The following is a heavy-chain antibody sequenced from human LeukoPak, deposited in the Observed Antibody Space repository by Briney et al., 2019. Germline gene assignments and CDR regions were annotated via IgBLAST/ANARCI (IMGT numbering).Heavy chain of an antibody. V-gene: IGHV4-4*07. Sequence: PSETLSLTCTVSGGSISSYYWTWIRQPPGKGLEWIGRIYTSGSTAYNPSLTSRVTTSTNTSTNHFSLRLSSVPSADTAVYYCARAGRMAEPGTFDIWGQGTMLTFSS. CDR1: GGSISSYY. CDR3: ARAGRMAEPGTFDI. D-gene: IGHD6-19*01. J-gene: IGHJ3*02. CDR2: IYTSGST.